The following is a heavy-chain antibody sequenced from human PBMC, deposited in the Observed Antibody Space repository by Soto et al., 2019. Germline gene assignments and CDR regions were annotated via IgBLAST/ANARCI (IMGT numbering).Heavy chain of an antibody. CDR3: GRSRVGAAAGLFDI. CDR1: GGSISSYY. Sequence: QVQLQESGPGLVKPSETLSLTCTVSGGSISSYYWSWIRQPPGKGLEWLGYIYYSGSTNYNPSLKSRVTISVDTSKNQFSLKLSSVTAADTAVYYCGRSRVGAAAGLFDIWCQGTMVTVSS. J-gene: IGHJ3*02. V-gene: IGHV4-59*01. CDR2: IYYSGST. D-gene: IGHD6-13*01.